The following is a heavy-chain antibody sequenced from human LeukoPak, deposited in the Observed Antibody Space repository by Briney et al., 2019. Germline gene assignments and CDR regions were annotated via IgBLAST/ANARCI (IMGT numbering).Heavy chain of an antibody. CDR1: GFTFNSYW. D-gene: IGHD3-3*01. Sequence: GGSLRLSCAASGFTFNSYWMHWVRQAPGKGLVLVSRIDEDGKTIDYADSVKGRFTISRDNAKDTLYLQMSSLRDEDTAVYYCVSDLCGGDDQWGRGTLVTVSS. J-gene: IGHJ5*02. V-gene: IGHV3-74*01. CDR3: VSDLCGGDDQ. CDR2: IDEDGKTI.